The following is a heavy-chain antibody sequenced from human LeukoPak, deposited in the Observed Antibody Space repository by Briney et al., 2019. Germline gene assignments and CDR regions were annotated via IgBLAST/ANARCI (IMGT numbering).Heavy chain of an antibody. CDR2: INPNTGDT. V-gene: IGHV1-2*02. D-gene: IGHD2-15*01. CDR3: ARDERYCNGENHYPDLGY. Sequence: GASVKVSCKASGYTFTGYCLFWVRQAPGQGLEWMGWINPNTGDTKYGQKFQGRVTLTRDTSIRTTYMELSSLRSDDTAVYYCARDERYCNGENHYPDLGYWGQGTLVTVSS. J-gene: IGHJ4*02. CDR1: GYTFTGYC.